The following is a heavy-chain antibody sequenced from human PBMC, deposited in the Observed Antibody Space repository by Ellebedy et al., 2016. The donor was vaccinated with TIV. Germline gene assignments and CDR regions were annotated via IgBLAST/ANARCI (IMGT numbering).Heavy chain of an antibody. J-gene: IGHJ4*02. CDR2: TKEDGSEK. V-gene: IGHV3-7*03. CDR3: ARYGNLGY. D-gene: IGHD1-1*01. CDR1: GFPFSSFW. Sequence: GESLKISCAASGFPFSSFWMSWVRQAPGKGLEWVANTKEDGSEKYYVDSVKGRFAISRDNAKNSLYLQMNSLRAEDTAVYYCARYGNLGYWGQGTLVTVSS.